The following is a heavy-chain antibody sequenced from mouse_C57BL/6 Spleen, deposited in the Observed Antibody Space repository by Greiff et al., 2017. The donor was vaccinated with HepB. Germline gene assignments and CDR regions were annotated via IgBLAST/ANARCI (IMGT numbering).Heavy chain of an antibody. Sequence: ESGPGLVKPSQSLSLTCSVTGYSITSGYYWNWIRQFPGNKLEWIGYISYDGSNNYNPSLKNRISITRDTSKNQCFLKWNSVTTEDTATYYCARGDITVVDYWGQGTTLTVSS. V-gene: IGHV3-6*01. CDR3: ARGDITVVDY. CDR2: ISYDGSN. D-gene: IGHD1-1*01. CDR1: GYSITSGYY. J-gene: IGHJ2*01.